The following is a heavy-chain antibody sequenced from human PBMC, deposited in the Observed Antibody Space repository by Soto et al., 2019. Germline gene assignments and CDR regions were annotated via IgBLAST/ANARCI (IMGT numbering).Heavy chain of an antibody. Sequence: GGSLRLSCAASGFTFSTYTMTWVRQAPGEGLEWVSAISGSGVSTHYADSVKGRFTISRDNSKNTLYLQMNSLRAEDTAVYYCGKGQASIAVDWFDSWGQGTLVTVSS. D-gene: IGHD6-19*01. CDR2: ISGSGVST. CDR3: GKGQASIAVDWFDS. V-gene: IGHV3-23*01. CDR1: GFTFSTYT. J-gene: IGHJ5*01.